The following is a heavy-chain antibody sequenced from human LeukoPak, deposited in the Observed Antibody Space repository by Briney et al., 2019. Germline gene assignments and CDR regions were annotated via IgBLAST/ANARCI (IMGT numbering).Heavy chain of an antibody. CDR1: GFRFSDYW. CDR3: TTRLNRDGFHWAYDY. CDR2: IKSETDGGTA. V-gene: IGHV3-15*01. D-gene: IGHD5-24*01. Sequence: GGSLRLSCAASGFRFSDYWMFWVRQAPGKGLEWVARIKSETDGGTADCAAPVKGRFTISRDDSKHTLYLQMNSLQTEDTGVYYCTTRLNRDGFHWAYDYWGQGTLVTVSS. J-gene: IGHJ4*02.